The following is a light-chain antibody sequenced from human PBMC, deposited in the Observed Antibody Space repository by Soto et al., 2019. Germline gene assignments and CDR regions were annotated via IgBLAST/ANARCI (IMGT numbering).Light chain of an antibody. CDR1: QSVSTRS. CDR3: QQYNSWPLT. Sequence: EIVLTQSPGTLSLSPGERATLSCRASQSVSTRSLAWYQQKPGQAPRLLISGASSRAADIPDRFSGSGSGTDFTLTINRLEPEDFAVYYCQQYNSWPLTFGGGTKVEIK. J-gene: IGKJ4*01. V-gene: IGKV3-20*01. CDR2: GAS.